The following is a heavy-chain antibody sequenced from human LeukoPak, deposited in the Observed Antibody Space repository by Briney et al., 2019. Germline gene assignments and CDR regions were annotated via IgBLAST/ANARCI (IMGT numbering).Heavy chain of an antibody. CDR3: VKDPDPRYCSSTSCSPI. J-gene: IGHJ3*02. Sequence: GGSLRLSCATSGFTFSFYAMSWVRQAPGKGLEWVSVIAGGGSSTYYADSVKGRFTISRDNSKNTLYLQMNSLRVEDTAVYYCVKDPDPRYCSSTSCSPIWGQGTMVTVSS. CDR1: GFTFSFYA. D-gene: IGHD2-2*01. CDR2: IAGGGSST. V-gene: IGHV3-23*01.